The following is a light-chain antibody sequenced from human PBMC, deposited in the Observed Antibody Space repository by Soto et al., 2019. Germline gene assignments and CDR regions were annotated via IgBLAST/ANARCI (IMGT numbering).Light chain of an antibody. V-gene: IGLV2-14*01. CDR1: SSDVGGYHY. CDR2: EVT. Sequence: QSPLTQPASVSGSPGQSITISCTGTSSDVGGYHYVSWFQQYPGKAPKLMIYEVTNRPSGVYNRFSGSKSGNTASLTISGLQAEDEADYYCTSYTSSSTVVFGGGTKLTVL. J-gene: IGLJ2*01. CDR3: TSYTSSSTVV.